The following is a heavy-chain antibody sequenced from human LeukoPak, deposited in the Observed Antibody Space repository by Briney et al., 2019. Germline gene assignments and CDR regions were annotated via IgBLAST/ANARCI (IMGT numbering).Heavy chain of an antibody. CDR2: ISSSGSTI. D-gene: IGHD3-3*01. CDR1: GFTFSSYE. J-gene: IGHJ4*02. CDR3: AREGFYDFWSGPRAYFDY. V-gene: IGHV3-48*03. Sequence: PGGSLRLSCAASGFTFSSYEMNWVRQAPGKGLEWVSYISSSGSTIYYADSVKGRFTISRDNAKNSLYLQMNSLRAEDTAVYYCAREGFYDFWSGPRAYFDYWGQGTLVTVSS.